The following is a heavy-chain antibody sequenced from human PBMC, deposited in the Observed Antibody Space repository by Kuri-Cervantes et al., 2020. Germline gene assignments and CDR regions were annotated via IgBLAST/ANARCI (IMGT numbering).Heavy chain of an antibody. CDR1: GFTFSSYA. CDR3: ARERIEWELLSGMDV. D-gene: IGHD1-26*01. V-gene: IGHV3-30*04. J-gene: IGHJ6*02. CDR2: ISYDGSNK. Sequence: LSLTCAASGFTFSSYAMHWVRQAPGKGLEWVAVISYDGSNKYYADSVKGRFTISRDNSKNTLYLQMNSLRAEDTAVYYCARERIEWELLSGMDVWGQGTTVTVSS.